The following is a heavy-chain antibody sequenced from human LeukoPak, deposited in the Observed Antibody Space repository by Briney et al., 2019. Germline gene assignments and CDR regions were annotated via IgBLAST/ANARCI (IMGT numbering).Heavy chain of an antibody. CDR2: IYYSGST. CDR1: GGSLSSFY. D-gene: IGHD2-15*01. CDR3: ARGTGWYGRPDAFDI. V-gene: IGHV4-59*01. Sequence: SETLSLTRTLSGGSLSSFYRGWIRQPPGQGPGWIGYIYYSGSTHYNPSLNSRVTISVDTSKNQFSLKLSSVTAADTAVYYCARGTGWYGRPDAFDIWGQGTMVTVSS. J-gene: IGHJ3*02.